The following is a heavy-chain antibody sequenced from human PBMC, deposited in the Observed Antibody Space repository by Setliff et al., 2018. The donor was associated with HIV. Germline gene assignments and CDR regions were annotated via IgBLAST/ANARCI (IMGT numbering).Heavy chain of an antibody. V-gene: IGHV4-38-2*02. CDR2: VHHTGTT. D-gene: IGHD1-1*01. Sequence: SETLSLTCAVSGCPISSGHYWGWIRQSPEKGLEWIGTVHHTGTTFYNPSLSSRLTISVDTPNNQFSLRLTSVTAADTATYYCAKERSNNDGTYDFWGRGTVVTVSS. CDR3: AKERSNNDGTYDF. J-gene: IGHJ3*01. CDR1: GCPISSGHY.